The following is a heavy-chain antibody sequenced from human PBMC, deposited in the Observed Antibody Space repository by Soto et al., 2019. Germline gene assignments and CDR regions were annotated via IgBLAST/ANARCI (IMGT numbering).Heavy chain of an antibody. J-gene: IGHJ4*02. V-gene: IGHV3-23*01. CDR2: ISGSGGST. CDR3: AKDQYYGSNGYYFDN. Sequence: GGSLRLSCAASGFTFSSYAVSWVRQAPGKGLEWVSTISGSGGSTYYADSVKGRFTISRDNSKNTLYLQMNSLRAEDTAVYYCAKDQYYGSNGYYFDNRGQGTLVTVSS. D-gene: IGHD3-22*01. CDR1: GFTFSSYA.